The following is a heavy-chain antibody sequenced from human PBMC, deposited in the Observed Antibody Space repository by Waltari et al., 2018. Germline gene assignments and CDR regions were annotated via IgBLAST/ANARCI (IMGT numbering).Heavy chain of an antibody. V-gene: IGHV3-7*03. CDR2: IKGDESER. D-gene: IGHD2-2*02. J-gene: IGHJ4*02. CDR1: GFSLRSYW. CDR3: GRSDVAIPGDN. Sequence: EVKLVESGGSQVQPGGSLIPSCEGPGFSLRSYWISWGRQAPGKGPEWVANIKGDESERYYLDSVKGRFSISRDNAANTVYLRMNYLRSEDAAIYYCGRSDVAIPGDNWGQGTQVIVSS.